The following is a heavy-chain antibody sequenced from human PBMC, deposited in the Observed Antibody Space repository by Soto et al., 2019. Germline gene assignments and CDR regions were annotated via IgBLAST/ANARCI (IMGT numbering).Heavy chain of an antibody. D-gene: IGHD2-15*01. Sequence: SETLSLTCSVSGDSISTVDYFWAWIRQPPGQALEYIGYIYKSTTTYYNPSFESRVSISLDTSKSQFSLTVTSVTAADTAVYFCARGRYCLTGRCFPNWFDSWGQGTLVTVSS. CDR3: ARGRYCLTGRCFPNWFDS. V-gene: IGHV4-30-4*01. CDR1: GDSISTVDYF. J-gene: IGHJ5*01. CDR2: IYKSTTT.